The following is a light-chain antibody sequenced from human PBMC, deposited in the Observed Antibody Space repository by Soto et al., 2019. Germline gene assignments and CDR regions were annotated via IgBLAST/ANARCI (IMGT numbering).Light chain of an antibody. J-gene: IGKJ5*01. CDR1: QGISNY. CDR3: QNYNRVIT. CDR2: AAS. Sequence: DIEMTQSTSSLSASVGDRVIITCRASQGISNYLAWYQQRPGEVPKLLIYAASTLQSGVPSRFSGTASGTDFTLTISSLQPEDIATYFCQNYNRVITFGQGTRLEI. V-gene: IGKV1-27*01.